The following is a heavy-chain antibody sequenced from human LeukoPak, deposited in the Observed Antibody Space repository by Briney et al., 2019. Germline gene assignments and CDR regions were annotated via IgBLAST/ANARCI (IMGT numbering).Heavy chain of an antibody. CDR2: ISGSGSIT. D-gene: IGHD3-10*01. J-gene: IGHJ4*02. CDR3: AKGDYYDFDY. CDR1: GFTFSSYA. Sequence: PGGSLRLSCAASGFTFSSYAMSWVRQAPGKGLEWVSTISGSGSITYYADSVKGRFTISRDNSRNTLYLQMNSLRAEDTAVYYCAKGDYYDFDYWGQGTLVTVSS. V-gene: IGHV3-23*01.